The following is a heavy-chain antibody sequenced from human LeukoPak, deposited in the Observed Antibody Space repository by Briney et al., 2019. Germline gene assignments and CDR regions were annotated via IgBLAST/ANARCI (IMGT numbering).Heavy chain of an antibody. D-gene: IGHD2-2*01. J-gene: IGHJ3*02. CDR2: IRYDGSNK. CDR3: AKIGYCSSASCLGDTFEI. CDR1: GFTFSNYG. Sequence: GRSLRLSCAASGFTFSNYGMHWVRQAPGKGLEWVAFIRYDGSNKYYVDSVKGRFIISRDNSKNTLYLQMNSLRPEDTAVYYCAKIGYCSSASCLGDTFEIWGQGTMVTVSS. V-gene: IGHV3-30*02.